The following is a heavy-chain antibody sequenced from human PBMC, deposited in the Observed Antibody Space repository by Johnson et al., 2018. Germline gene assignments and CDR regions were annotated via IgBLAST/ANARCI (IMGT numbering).Heavy chain of an antibody. CDR1: GGTFSSYA. V-gene: IGHV1-69*01. Sequence: QVQLVESGAEVKKPGSSVKVSCKASGGTFSSYAISWVRQAPGQGLEWMGGIIPIFGTANYAQKFQGRVTITADESTSTAYMELSSLRSEDTAVYYRARGNRYCSSTSCYSQPYYYYYYGMDVWGQGTTVTVSS. J-gene: IGHJ6*02. D-gene: IGHD2-2*01. CDR2: IIPIFGTA. CDR3: ARGNRYCSSTSCYSQPYYYYYYGMDV.